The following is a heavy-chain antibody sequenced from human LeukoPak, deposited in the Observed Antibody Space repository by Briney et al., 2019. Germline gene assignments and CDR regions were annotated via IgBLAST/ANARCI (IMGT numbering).Heavy chain of an antibody. CDR1: GFTLSSYW. CDR2: IYIDGTGI. D-gene: IGHD1-1*01. J-gene: IGHJ3*02. Sequence: GGSLRLSCTASGFTLSSYWMLWVRQAPGKGLVWVSRIYIDGTGIDYADSVKGRFTISRDNAKNTLYLQMNSLRAEDTAMCYCVRLTTGNAFDIWGQGTMVTVSS. CDR3: VRLTTGNAFDI. V-gene: IGHV3-74*01.